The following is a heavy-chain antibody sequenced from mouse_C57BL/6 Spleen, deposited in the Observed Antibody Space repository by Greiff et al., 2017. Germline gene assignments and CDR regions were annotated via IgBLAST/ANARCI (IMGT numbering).Heavy chain of an antibody. Sequence: VQLQQSGAELMKPGASVKLSCKATGYTFTGYWIEWVKQRPGHGLEWIGEILPGSGSTNYNEKFKGKATFTADTSSNTAYMQLSSLTTEDSALYYCEREERESGDVDYAMDYWGQGTSVTVSS. CDR1: GYTFTGYW. J-gene: IGHJ4*01. D-gene: IGHD3-3*01. V-gene: IGHV1-9*01. CDR2: ILPGSGST. CDR3: EREERESGDVDYAMDY.